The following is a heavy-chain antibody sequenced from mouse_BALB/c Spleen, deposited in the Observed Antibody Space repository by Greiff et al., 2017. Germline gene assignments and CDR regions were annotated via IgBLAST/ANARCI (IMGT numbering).Heavy chain of an antibody. J-gene: IGHJ4*01. Sequence: QVQLQQSGAELVRPGSSVKISCKASGYAFSSYWMNWVKQRPGQGLEWIGQIYPGDGDTNYNGKFKGKATLTADKSSSTAYMQLSSLTSEDSAVYFCARSHEGLRQVYYAMDYWGQGTSVTVSS. CDR2: IYPGDGDT. CDR3: ARSHEGLRQVYYAMDY. CDR1: GYAFSSYW. D-gene: IGHD2-4*01. V-gene: IGHV1-80*01.